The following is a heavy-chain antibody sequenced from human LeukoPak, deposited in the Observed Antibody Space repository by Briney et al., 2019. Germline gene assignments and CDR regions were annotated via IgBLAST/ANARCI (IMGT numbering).Heavy chain of an antibody. D-gene: IGHD3-16*01. Sequence: SETLSLTCTVSGGSIRSSYYYWGWIRQPPGTGPEWIGSIYDSGSTYYNPSLKSRVTISVDTSKNQFSLKLNSVTAADTAVYYCARDLYYDYVWGSPDYWGQGTLVTVSS. J-gene: IGHJ4*02. CDR3: ARDLYYDYVWGSPDY. CDR2: IYDSGST. V-gene: IGHV4-39*02. CDR1: GGSIRSSYYY.